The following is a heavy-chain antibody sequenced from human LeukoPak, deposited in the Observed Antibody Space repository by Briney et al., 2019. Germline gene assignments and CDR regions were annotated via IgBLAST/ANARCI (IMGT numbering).Heavy chain of an antibody. CDR2: MNPNSGNT. D-gene: IGHD1-26*01. V-gene: IGHV1-8*01. Sequence: ASVKVSCKASGYTFTSYDINWVRQATGQGLEWMGWMNPNSGNTGYAQKFQGRVTMTRSTSISTAYMELSSLRSEDTAVYYCACGVGAREYYGMDVWGQGTTVTVSS. CDR3: ACGVGAREYYGMDV. J-gene: IGHJ6*02. CDR1: GYTFTSYD.